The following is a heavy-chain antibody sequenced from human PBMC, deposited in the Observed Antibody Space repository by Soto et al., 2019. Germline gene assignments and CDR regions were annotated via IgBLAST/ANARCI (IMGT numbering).Heavy chain of an antibody. CDR2: IIPILGIA. J-gene: IGHJ4*02. CDR1: GGTFSSYT. D-gene: IGHD1-7*01. V-gene: IGHV1-69*02. Sequence: QVQLVQSGAEVKKPGSSVKVSCKASGGTFSSYTISWVRQAPGQGLEWMGRIIPILGIANHAQKFQGRVTITADKSTSTAYMELSSLRSEDTAVYYCARVDLDPYNWNYPGFDYWGQGTLVTVSS. CDR3: ARVDLDPYNWNYPGFDY.